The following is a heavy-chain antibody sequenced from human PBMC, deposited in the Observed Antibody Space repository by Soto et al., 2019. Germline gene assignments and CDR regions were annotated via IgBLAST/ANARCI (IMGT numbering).Heavy chain of an antibody. CDR2: ISSSTSHT. J-gene: IGHJ4*02. CDR3: ARGRGAAPSYFAF. V-gene: IGHV3-11*05. CDR1: GFTFSDYY. D-gene: IGHD1-26*01. Sequence: GGSLRLSCAVSGFTFSDYYMTWIRKAPGKGLEWVSYISSSTSHTNYADSVKGRFTISRDNAKNSLFLQMNSLRAEDTAVYYGARGRGAAPSYFAFWGQGTLVTVSS.